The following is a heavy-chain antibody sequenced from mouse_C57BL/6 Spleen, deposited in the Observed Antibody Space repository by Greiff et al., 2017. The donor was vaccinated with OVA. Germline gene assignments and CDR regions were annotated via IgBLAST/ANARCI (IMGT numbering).Heavy chain of an antibody. CDR2: ISDGGSYT. V-gene: IGHV5-4*01. CDR3: ARDNRDYSNYFDY. CDR1: GFTFSSYA. J-gene: IGHJ2*01. D-gene: IGHD2-5*01. Sequence: EVKLVESGGGLVKPGGSLKLSCAASGFTFSSYAMSWVRQTPEKRLEWVATISDGGSYTYYPDNVKGRFTISRDNAKNNLYLQMSHLKSEDTAMYYCARDNRDYSNYFDYWGQGTTLTVSS.